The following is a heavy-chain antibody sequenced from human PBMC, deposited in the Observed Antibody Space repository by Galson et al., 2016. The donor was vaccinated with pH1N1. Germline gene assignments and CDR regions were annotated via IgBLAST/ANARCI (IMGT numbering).Heavy chain of an antibody. CDR2: INTNTGNP. J-gene: IGHJ6*02. V-gene: IGHV7-4-1*04. D-gene: IGHD2-2*01. Sequence: SVKVSCKASGYTFTSNAMNWVRQAPGQGLKWMGWINTNTGNPTYAQGFTGRFVFSLDTSVSMAYLQISSLKAEDTAVYYCARSYCSSTSCYGGSYYYYGMDVWGQGTTVTVSS. CDR3: ARSYCSSTSCYGGSYYYYGMDV. CDR1: GYTFTSNA.